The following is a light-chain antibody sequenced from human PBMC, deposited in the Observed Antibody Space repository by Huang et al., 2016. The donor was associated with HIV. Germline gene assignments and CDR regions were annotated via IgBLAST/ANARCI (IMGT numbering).Light chain of an antibody. CDR3: MQALQTPIT. CDR1: QSLLHSNGYNY. CDR2: LGS. V-gene: IGKV2-28*01. Sequence: DIVMTQSPLSLPVTPGEPASISCRSSQSLLHSNGYNYLVWYLQKPGQSPQLLICLGSNRASGVPDRCSGSGSGTDFTLIISRVEAEDVGIYYCMQALQTPITFGRGTRLEIK. J-gene: IGKJ5*01.